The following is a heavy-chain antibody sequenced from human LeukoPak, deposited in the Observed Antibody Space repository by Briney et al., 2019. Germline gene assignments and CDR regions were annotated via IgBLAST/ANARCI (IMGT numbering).Heavy chain of an antibody. CDR1: GGSFSGYY. D-gene: IGHD3-10*01. Sequence: SETLSLTCAVYGGSFSGYYWSWIRQPPGKGLEWIGEINHSGSTNYNPSLKSRVTISVDTSKNQFSLKLSSVTAADTAVYYCARDGFARAPWAFDIWGQGPMVTVSS. V-gene: IGHV4-34*01. CDR2: INHSGST. J-gene: IGHJ3*02. CDR3: ARDGFARAPWAFDI.